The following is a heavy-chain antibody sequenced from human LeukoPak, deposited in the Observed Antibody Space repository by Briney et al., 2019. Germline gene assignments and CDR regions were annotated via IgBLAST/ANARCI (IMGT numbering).Heavy chain of an antibody. CDR3: ARDGDYYYYMDV. CDR1: GGSFSGYY. D-gene: IGHD3-16*01. Sequence: SETLSLTCAVYGGSFSGYYWSWIRQPPGKGLEWIGEINHSGSTNYNPSLKSRVTISVDTSKNQFSLKLSSVTAADTAVYYCARDGDYYYYMDVWGKGTTVTVSS. V-gene: IGHV4-34*01. CDR2: INHSGST. J-gene: IGHJ6*03.